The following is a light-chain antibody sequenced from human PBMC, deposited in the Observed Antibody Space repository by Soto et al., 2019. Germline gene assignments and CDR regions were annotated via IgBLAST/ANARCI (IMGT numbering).Light chain of an antibody. CDR3: RSYTSSSSLVV. Sequence: QSVLTQPASVSGAPGQSITISCTGTSSDVGGYNYVSWYQQHPGKAPKLLIYDDSDRPSGVSNRFSGSKSGNTASLTISGLQAEDEADYYCRSYTSSSSLVVFGGGTKLTVL. CDR2: DDS. V-gene: IGLV2-14*01. CDR1: SSDVGGYNY. J-gene: IGLJ2*01.